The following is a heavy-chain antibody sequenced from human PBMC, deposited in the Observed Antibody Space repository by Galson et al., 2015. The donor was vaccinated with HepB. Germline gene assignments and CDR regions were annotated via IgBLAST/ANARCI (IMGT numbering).Heavy chain of an antibody. CDR3: ATALPYLERGWFDP. CDR1: GYTLTELS. D-gene: IGHD3-16*01. V-gene: IGHV1-24*01. Sequence: SVKVSCKVSGYTLTELSMHWVRQAPGKGLEWMGGFDPEDGETIYAQKFQGRVTMTEDTSTDTAYMELSSLRSEDTAVYYCATALPYLERGWFDPWGQGTLVTVSS. J-gene: IGHJ5*02. CDR2: FDPEDGET.